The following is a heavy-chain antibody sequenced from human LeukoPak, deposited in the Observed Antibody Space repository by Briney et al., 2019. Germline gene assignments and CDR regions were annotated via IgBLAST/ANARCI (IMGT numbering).Heavy chain of an antibody. V-gene: IGHV1-2*02. CDR2: INPNSGGT. CDR1: GYTFTGYY. J-gene: IGHJ6*04. D-gene: IGHD3-10*01. Sequence: ASVTVSCKASGYTFTGYYMHWVRQAPGQGLEWMGWINPNSGGTNYAQKFQGRVTMTRDTSISTAYMELSRLRSDDTAVYYCARGLYYYGSGSYESDVWGKGTTVTISS. CDR3: ARGLYYYGSGSYESDV.